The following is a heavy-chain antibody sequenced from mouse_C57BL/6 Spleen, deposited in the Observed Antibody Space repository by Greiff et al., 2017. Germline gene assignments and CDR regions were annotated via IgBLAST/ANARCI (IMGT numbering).Heavy chain of an antibody. CDR1: GYTFTTYP. J-gene: IGHJ3*01. V-gene: IGHV1-47*01. D-gene: IGHD2-4*01. Sequence: VQLQQSGAELVKPGASVKMSCKASGYTFTTYPIEWMKQNHGQSLEWIGNFHPYNDDTKYNEKFQGKATLTVEKSSSTVYLELSRLTSDDSAVYYCARPDYDYDGGFAYWGQGTLVTVSA. CDR3: ARPDYDYDGGFAY. CDR2: FHPYNDDT.